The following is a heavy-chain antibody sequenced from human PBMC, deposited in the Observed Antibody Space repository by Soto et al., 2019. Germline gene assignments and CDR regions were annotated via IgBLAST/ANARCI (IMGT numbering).Heavy chain of an antibody. J-gene: IGHJ4*02. Sequence: ASVKVSCKAPAVTFTSYFMHWVRQAPGHGLEWIGVINPNGGSTKFAQTFQGRVTMTGDMSTRTVYMELRDLRSDDTAVYYCVSLQTSGWPGVHWGQGTLVTVSS. CDR2: INPNGGST. D-gene: IGHD6-25*01. CDR3: VSLQTSGWPGVH. CDR1: AVTFTSYF. V-gene: IGHV1-46*01.